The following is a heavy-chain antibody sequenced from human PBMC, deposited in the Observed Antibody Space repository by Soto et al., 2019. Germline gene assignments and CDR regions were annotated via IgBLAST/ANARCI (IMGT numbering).Heavy chain of an antibody. Sequence: GASVKGSCKASGYTFTSYGISWVRLAPGQGLEWMGWISAYNGNTNYAQKLQGRVTMTTDTSTSTAYMELRSLRSDDTAVYYCARGPISRYFDWLILPTNYNWFDPWGQGTLVTVSS. CDR2: ISAYNGNT. J-gene: IGHJ5*02. V-gene: IGHV1-18*01. CDR1: GYTFTSYG. CDR3: ARGPISRYFDWLILPTNYNWFDP. D-gene: IGHD3-9*01.